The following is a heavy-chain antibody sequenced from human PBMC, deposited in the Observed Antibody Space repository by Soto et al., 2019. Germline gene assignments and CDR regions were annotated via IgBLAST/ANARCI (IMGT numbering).Heavy chain of an antibody. Sequence: EVQLLESGGGLVQPGGSLRLSCAASGFTFSTYAMSWVRQAPGKGLEWVSAIRGSGSEAFYADSVKGRFTISRDNSKNTLYQQINRLRAEDTAVFYCAKDGEGPSRNFDYWGQGTLVTVSS. V-gene: IGHV3-23*01. J-gene: IGHJ4*02. CDR1: GFTFSTYA. CDR3: AKDGEGPSRNFDY. CDR2: IRGSGSEA. D-gene: IGHD3-10*01.